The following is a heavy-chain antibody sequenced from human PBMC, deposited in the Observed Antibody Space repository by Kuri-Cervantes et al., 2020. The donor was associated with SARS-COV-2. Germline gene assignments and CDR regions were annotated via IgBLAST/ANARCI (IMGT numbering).Heavy chain of an antibody. D-gene: IGHD6-19*01. J-gene: IGHJ4*02. Sequence: GESLKISCAASGFTFSSYEMNWVRQAPGKGLEWVSSISSSSSYIYYADSVKGRFTISRDNAKNSLYLQMNSLRAEDTAVYYCARVFQWPGFFLAPFDYWGQGTLVTVSS. CDR1: GFTFSSYE. CDR3: ARVFQWPGFFLAPFDY. V-gene: IGHV3-21*01. CDR2: ISSSSSYI.